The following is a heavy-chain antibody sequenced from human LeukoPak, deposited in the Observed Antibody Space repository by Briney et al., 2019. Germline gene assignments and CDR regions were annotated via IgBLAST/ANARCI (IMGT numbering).Heavy chain of an antibody. CDR1: GGTLSGFY. V-gene: IGHV4-34*01. CDR2: INQNGETNYNASLT. J-gene: IGHJ6*03. Sequence: SETLRLTCAVDGGTLSGFYWNWIRQTPAKGLEWIGEINQNGETNYNASLTDYNLSLKSRITISVDSSRNQCSLKVISVPADGTGVYYCARVRHGPLEYGYYMDVWGTGTTVSVSS. CDR3: ARVRHGPLEYGYYMDV. D-gene: IGHD2-2*01.